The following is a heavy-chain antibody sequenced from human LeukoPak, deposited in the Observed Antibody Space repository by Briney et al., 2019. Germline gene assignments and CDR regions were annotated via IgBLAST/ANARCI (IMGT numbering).Heavy chain of an antibody. V-gene: IGHV3-11*01. CDR2: ISSSGSTI. D-gene: IGHD2-15*01. CDR1: GFTFSDYY. CDR3: ARVGDPVCSGGSCYVAPYYYYYMDV. Sequence: GGSLRLSCAASGFTFSDYYMSWIRQAPGKGLEWVSYISSSGSTIYYADSVKGRFTISRDNAKNSLYLQMNSLRAEDTAVYYCARVGDPVCSGGSCYVAPYYYYYMDVWGKGTTVTISS. J-gene: IGHJ6*03.